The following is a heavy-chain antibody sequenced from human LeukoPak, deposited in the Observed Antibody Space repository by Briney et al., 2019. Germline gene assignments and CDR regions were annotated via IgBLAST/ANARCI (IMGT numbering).Heavy chain of an antibody. CDR2: INTDGSST. Sequence: PGGSLRLSCAASGFTFSSYWMHWVRQAPGKGLVWVSRINTDGSSTTYADSVKGRFTISRDNSKNTLFLQISSLRAEDTAVFYCAKRSAFYFDSWGQGTLVTVSS. J-gene: IGHJ4*02. CDR3: AKRSAFYFDS. V-gene: IGHV3-74*01. D-gene: IGHD3-3*01. CDR1: GFTFSSYW.